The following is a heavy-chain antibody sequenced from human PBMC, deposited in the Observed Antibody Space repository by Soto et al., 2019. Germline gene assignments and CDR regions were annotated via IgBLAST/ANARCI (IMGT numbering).Heavy chain of an antibody. CDR3: AHRATMTIFGLIIDNGIWFDP. D-gene: IGHD3-3*01. Sequence: QINLIESGPTLVKPTQTLTLTCTFFGFSLSTSGAAVGWVRQPPGRALEWLALIYWDGDKRYNASLGNRLTITKDTSMNQVVLTLTNVDPADTATYYCAHRATMTIFGLIIDNGIWFDPWGQGTRGIVSS. CDR1: GFSLSTSGAA. J-gene: IGHJ5*02. V-gene: IGHV2-5*02. CDR2: IYWDGDK.